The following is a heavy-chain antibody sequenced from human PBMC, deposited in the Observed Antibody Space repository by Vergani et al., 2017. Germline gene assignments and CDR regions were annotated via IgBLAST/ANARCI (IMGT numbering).Heavy chain of an antibody. D-gene: IGHD3-22*01. CDR3: ARGPYYDSSGYYGAFDI. J-gene: IGHJ3*02. CDR1: GYTFTSYG. CDR2: ISAYNGNT. V-gene: IGHV1-18*01. Sequence: QVQLVQSGAEVKKPGASVKVSCKASGYTFTSYGISWVRQAPGQGLEWMGWISAYNGNTNYAQKLQGRVTMTTDTSTSTAYMELRSLRSDDTAVDYCARGPYYDSSGYYGAFDIWGQGTMVTVSS.